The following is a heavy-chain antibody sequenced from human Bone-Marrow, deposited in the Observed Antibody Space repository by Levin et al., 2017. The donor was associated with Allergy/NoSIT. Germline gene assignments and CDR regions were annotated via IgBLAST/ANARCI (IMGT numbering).Heavy chain of an antibody. J-gene: IGHJ4*02. D-gene: IGHD1-26*01. CDR1: GFSFSGFA. V-gene: IGHV3-23*01. CDR3: AKELWRNTGSDRPFDF. Sequence: PGGSLRLSCAASGFSFSGFAMSWVRQAPGKGLEWVSADSGSGDNTYYADSVKGRFTTSRDNSKKTMYLQMNRLTADDTAVYYCAKELWRNTGSDRPFDFWGQGTLVTVSS. CDR2: DSGSGDNT.